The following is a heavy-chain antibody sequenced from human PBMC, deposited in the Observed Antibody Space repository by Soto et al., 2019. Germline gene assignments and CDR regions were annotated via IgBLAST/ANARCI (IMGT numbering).Heavy chain of an antibody. V-gene: IGHV1-24*01. CDR1: GYTLTELS. J-gene: IGHJ6*02. D-gene: IGHD5-18*01. CDR3: ATETRLQLWLRGYYYYGMDD. Sequence: ASVKVSCKVSGYTLTELSMHWVRQAPGKGLEWMGGFDPEDGETIYAQKFQGRVTMTEDTSTDTAYMELSSLRSEDTAVYYCATETRLQLWLRGYYYYGMDDCGQGTTVTVS. CDR2: FDPEDGET.